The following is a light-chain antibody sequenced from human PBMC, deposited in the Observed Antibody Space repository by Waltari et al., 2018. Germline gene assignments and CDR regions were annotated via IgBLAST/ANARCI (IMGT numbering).Light chain of an antibody. CDR2: KDS. CDR1: VLAKKY. J-gene: IGLJ1*01. CDR3: FSAADNNGV. Sequence: SYELTQPSSVSVSPGQTARITCSGDVLAKKYARWFQQKPGQAPILWIYKDSERPSGIPERFSGASSGTTVTLTISGAQVEDEADYYCFSAADNNGVFGTGTKVTVL. V-gene: IGLV3-27*01.